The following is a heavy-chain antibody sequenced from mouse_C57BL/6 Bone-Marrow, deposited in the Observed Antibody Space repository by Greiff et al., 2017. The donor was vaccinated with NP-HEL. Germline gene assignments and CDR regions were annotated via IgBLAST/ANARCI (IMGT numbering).Heavy chain of an antibody. Sequence: QVQLQQPGAELVKPGASVKLSCKASGYTFTSYWMQWVKQRPGQGLEWIGEIDPSDSYTNYNQKFKGKATLTVDTSSSTAYMQLSSLTSEDSAVYYCQSSYDCGSSYVGYFDVWGTGTTVTVSS. CDR3: QSSYDCGSSYVGYFDV. CDR1: GYTFTSYW. CDR2: IDPSDSYT. V-gene: IGHV1-50*01. D-gene: IGHD1-1*01. J-gene: IGHJ1*03.